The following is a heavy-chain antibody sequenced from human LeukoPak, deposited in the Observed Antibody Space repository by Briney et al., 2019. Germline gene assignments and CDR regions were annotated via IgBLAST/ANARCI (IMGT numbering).Heavy chain of an antibody. CDR1: GFTFSGYN. CDR2: ISSSSRYI. V-gene: IGHV3-21*01. D-gene: IGHD3-3*01. J-gene: IGHJ4*02. CDR3: ARAHITIFGVVTYPFDY. Sequence: GGSLRLSCAASGFTFSGYNMNWVRQAPGKGLEWVSSISSSSRYIYYADSVKGRFTISRDNAKNSLYLQMNSLRAEDTAVYYCARAHITIFGVVTYPFDYWGQGTLVTVSS.